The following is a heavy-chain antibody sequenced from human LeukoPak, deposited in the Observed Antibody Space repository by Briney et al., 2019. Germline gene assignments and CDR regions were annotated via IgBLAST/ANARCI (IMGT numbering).Heavy chain of an antibody. CDR2: INPSGGSI. J-gene: IGHJ5*02. Sequence: ASVKVSCKASGYTFISYYMHGGRQAPGQGLEWMGVINPSGGSISYAQKFQGRVTMTRDTSTSTVYMEMSSLRSDDTAVYHCARGENTWRNWLDPWGLGTLVTVSS. CDR1: GYTFISYY. D-gene: IGHD2/OR15-2a*01. V-gene: IGHV1-46*01. CDR3: ARGENTWRNWLDP.